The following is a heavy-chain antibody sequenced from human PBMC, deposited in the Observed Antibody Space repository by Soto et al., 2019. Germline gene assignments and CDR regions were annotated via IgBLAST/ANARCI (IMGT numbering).Heavy chain of an antibody. J-gene: IGHJ4*02. CDR3: ARLKTSYEYGSGGFDY. D-gene: IGHD3-10*01. CDR2: IYYSGIT. V-gene: IGHV4-39*01. CDR1: GGSIISSSYY. Sequence: SETLSLTCAVSGGSIISSSYYWGWIRQPPGKGLEWIGSIYYSGITYYNPSLKSRVTIFVDTSKNQFSLKLSSVTAADTAVYYCARLKTSYEYGSGGFDYWGQGTLVTVSS.